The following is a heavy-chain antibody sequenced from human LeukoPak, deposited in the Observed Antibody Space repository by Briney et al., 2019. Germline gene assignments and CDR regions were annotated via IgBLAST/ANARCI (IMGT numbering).Heavy chain of an antibody. J-gene: IGHJ6*02. V-gene: IGHV3-7*01. CDR2: IKQDGSEK. Sequence: PGGSLRLSCAVSGFTFSSYWMSWVRQAPGKGLEWVANIKQDGSEKYYVDSVKGRFTISRDNAKNSLYLQMNSLRAEDTAVYYCGRDRYYDFWSGHLDGMDVWGQGTTVTVSS. CDR1: GFTFSSYW. D-gene: IGHD3-3*01. CDR3: GRDRYYDFWSGHLDGMDV.